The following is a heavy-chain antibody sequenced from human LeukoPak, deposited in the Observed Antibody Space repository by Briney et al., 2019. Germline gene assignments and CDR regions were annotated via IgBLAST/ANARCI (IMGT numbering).Heavy chain of an antibody. CDR1: GGSISSGGYY. V-gene: IGHV4-30-2*01. Sequence: ASQTLSLTCTVSGGSISSGGYYWSWIRQPPGKDLEWIGYIYHSGSTYYNPSLKSRVTISVDRSKNQFSLKLSSVTAADTAVYYCARLSGYLQDAFDIWGQGTMVTVSS. D-gene: IGHD4-11*01. CDR2: IYHSGST. J-gene: IGHJ3*02. CDR3: ARLSGYLQDAFDI.